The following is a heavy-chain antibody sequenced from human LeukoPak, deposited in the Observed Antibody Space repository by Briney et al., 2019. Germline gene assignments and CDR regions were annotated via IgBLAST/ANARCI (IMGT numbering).Heavy chain of an antibody. CDR2: IIPNLGTA. V-gene: IGHV1-69*04. CDR1: GGTSNSHA. Sequence: ASVKVSCKASGGTSNSHAISWVRQAPGQGLEWMGRIIPNLGTANRAQNFQDRVTLTADKSTNTAYMELTSLTSDDTAVYYCATTNDGGGYQWGDFFDFWGQGTLVTVSS. D-gene: IGHD3-22*01. J-gene: IGHJ4*02. CDR3: ATTNDGGGYQWGDFFDF.